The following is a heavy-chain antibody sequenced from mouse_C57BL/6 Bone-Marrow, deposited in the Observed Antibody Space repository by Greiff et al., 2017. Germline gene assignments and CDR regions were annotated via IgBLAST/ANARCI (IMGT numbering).Heavy chain of an antibody. CDR3: ANDWDSYYFDY. D-gene: IGHD4-1*01. CDR1: GYTFTSYW. Sequence: QVHVKQSGAELAKPGASVKLSCKASGYTFTSYWMHWVKQRPGQGLEWIGYINPSSGYTKYNQKFKDKATLTADKSSSTAYMQLISLTYDDSAVYYGANDWDSYYFDYWGQGTTLTVSS. CDR2: INPSSGYT. V-gene: IGHV1-7*01. J-gene: IGHJ2*01.